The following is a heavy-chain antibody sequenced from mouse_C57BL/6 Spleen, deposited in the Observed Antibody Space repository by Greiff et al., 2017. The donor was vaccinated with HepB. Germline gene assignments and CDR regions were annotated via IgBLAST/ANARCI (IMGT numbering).Heavy chain of an antibody. J-gene: IGHJ2*01. CDR1: GYTFTSYW. V-gene: IGHV1-59*01. Sequence: VQLQQPGAELVRPGTSVKLSCKASGYTFTSYWMHWVKQRPGQGLEWIGVIDPSDSYTNYNQKFKGKATLTVDTSSSTAYMQLSSLTSEDSAVYYCARSLYDSYYFDYWGQGTTLTVSS. D-gene: IGHD2-3*01. CDR2: IDPSDSYT. CDR3: ARSLYDSYYFDY.